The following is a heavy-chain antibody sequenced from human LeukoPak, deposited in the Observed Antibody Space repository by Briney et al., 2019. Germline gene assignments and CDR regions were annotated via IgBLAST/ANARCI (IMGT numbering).Heavy chain of an antibody. D-gene: IGHD6-13*01. V-gene: IGHV3-48*01. J-gene: IGHJ3*02. CDR1: GFTFSSYS. CDR2: ISSSSSTI. CDR3: ASQLGDASDI. Sequence: PGGSLRLSCAASGFTFSSYSMNWVRQAPGKGLEWVSCISSSSSTIYYADSVKGRFTISRDNGKNSLYLQMNNLRAEDTAVYYCASQLGDASDIWGQGTMVTVSS.